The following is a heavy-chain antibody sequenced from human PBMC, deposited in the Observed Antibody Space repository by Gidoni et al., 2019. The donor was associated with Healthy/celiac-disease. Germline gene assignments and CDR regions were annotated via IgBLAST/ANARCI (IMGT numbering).Heavy chain of an antibody. Sequence: QVQLQESGPGLVKPSQTLSLTCTVSGRSISSGGYYWSWIRQHPGQGLEWIGYIYTRGSTYYNPSLKSRVTISVDTSKNQFSRKLSAVTAADTAVYYCARTVGGGELDYWGQGTLVTVSS. D-gene: IGHD3-10*01. J-gene: IGHJ4*02. CDR3: ARTVGGGELDY. CDR2: IYTRGST. V-gene: IGHV4-31*03. CDR1: GRSISSGGYY.